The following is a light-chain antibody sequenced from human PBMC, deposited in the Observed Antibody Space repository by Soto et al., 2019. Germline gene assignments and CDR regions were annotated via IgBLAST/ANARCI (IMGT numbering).Light chain of an antibody. Sequence: EVVMTQSPATLSVSPGERATLSCRASQSVSSYLAWYQQKPGQAPRLLIYDASNRATGIPARFSGSGSGTDFTLTISSLEPEDFAVYYCQQRSNWPPLFGGGTKVDXK. CDR2: DAS. J-gene: IGKJ4*01. CDR1: QSVSSY. CDR3: QQRSNWPPL. V-gene: IGKV3-11*01.